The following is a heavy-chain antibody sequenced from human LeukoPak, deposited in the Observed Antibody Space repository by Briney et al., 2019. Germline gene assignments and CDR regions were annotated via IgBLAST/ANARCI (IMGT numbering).Heavy chain of an antibody. Sequence: SETLSLACTVSGGSISSGDNYWSWIRQPPGKGLEWIGYIHYSGSTNYNPSLKSRVTISVDTSKNQFSLKLSSVTAADTAVYYCARDYGGKFDYWGQGTLVTVSS. V-gene: IGHV4-61*08. J-gene: IGHJ4*02. CDR2: IHYSGST. CDR1: GGSISSGDNY. CDR3: ARDYGGKFDY. D-gene: IGHD4-23*01.